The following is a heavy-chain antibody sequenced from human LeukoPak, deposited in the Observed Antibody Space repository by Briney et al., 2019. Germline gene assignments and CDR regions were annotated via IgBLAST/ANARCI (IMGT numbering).Heavy chain of an antibody. CDR2: IYCSGST. CDR1: GGSISSYY. V-gene: IGHV4-59*08. CDR3: ARQYDSSGPFDY. Sequence: SETLSLTCTVSGGSISSYYWSWIRQPPGKGLEWIGYIYCSGSTNYNPSLKSRVTISVDTSKNQFSLKLSSVTAADTAVYYCARQYDSSGPFDYWGQGTLVTVSS. D-gene: IGHD3-22*01. J-gene: IGHJ4*02.